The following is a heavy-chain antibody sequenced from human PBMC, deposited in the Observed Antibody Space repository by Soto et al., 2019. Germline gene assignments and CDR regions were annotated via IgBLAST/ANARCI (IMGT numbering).Heavy chain of an antibody. J-gene: IGHJ5*02. CDR3: ARAPLRGWYFNPWFDP. CDR2: ISAYNGNT. V-gene: IGHV1-18*01. CDR1: GYTFTSYG. Sequence: ASVKVSCKASGYTFTSYGISWVRQAPGQGLEWMGWISAYNGNTNYAQKLQGRVTMTTDTSTSTAYMELRSLRSDDTAVYYCARAPLRGWYFNPWFDPWGQGTLVTVSS. D-gene: IGHD6-19*01.